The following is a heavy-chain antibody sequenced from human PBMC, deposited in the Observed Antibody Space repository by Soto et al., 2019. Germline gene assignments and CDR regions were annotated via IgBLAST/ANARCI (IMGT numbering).Heavy chain of an antibody. V-gene: IGHV1-2*02. CDR2: INPNSGGT. Sequence: GASVKVSCKASGYTFTGYYMHWVRQAPGQGLEWVGWINPNSGGTNYAQKFQGRVTMTRDTSISTAYMELSRLRSDDTAVYYCAREHKVWFGESYNWFDPWGQGTLVTVSS. CDR3: AREHKVWFGESYNWFDP. J-gene: IGHJ5*02. CDR1: GYTFTGYY. D-gene: IGHD3-10*01.